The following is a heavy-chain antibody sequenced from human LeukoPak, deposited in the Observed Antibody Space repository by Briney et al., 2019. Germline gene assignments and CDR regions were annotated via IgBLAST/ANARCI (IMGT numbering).Heavy chain of an antibody. D-gene: IGHD3-10*01. Sequence: ASVKVSCKASGYTFNSYYMHWVRQAPGQGLEWMGIINPSGGSTSYAQKFQGRVTMTRDTSTSTVYMELSSLRSEDTAVYYCARGGYYGSGSYQGLYYYYGMDVWGQGTTVTVSS. V-gene: IGHV1-46*02. CDR1: GYTFNSYY. J-gene: IGHJ6*02. CDR3: ARGGYYGSGSYQGLYYYYGMDV. CDR2: INPSGGST.